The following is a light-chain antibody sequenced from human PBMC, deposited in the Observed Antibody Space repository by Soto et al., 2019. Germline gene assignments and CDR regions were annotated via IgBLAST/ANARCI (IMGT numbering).Light chain of an antibody. J-gene: IGKJ5*01. Sequence: IQMTQSPSSLSASVGDRVTITCQASQDISKNLNWYQQKPGKAPKLLIYDASSLQTGVPSRFSGSGSATHFTFPISSLQPEDVATHYCQQYDNLLPITFGQGTRLEIK. CDR2: DAS. CDR1: QDISKN. V-gene: IGKV1-33*01. CDR3: QQYDNLLPIT.